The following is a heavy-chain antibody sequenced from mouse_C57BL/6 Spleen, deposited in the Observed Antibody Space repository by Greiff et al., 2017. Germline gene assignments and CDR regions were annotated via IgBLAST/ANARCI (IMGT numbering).Heavy chain of an antibody. D-gene: IGHD2-1*01. CDR2: ISYDGSN. CDR3: ARGRFYYGNYPRYFDV. J-gene: IGHJ1*03. Sequence: EVKLMESGPGLVKPSQSLSLTCSVTGYSITSGYYWNWIRQFPGNELEWMGYISYDGSNNYNPSLKNRISTTRDTSKNQFFLKLNSVTTEDTATYYCARGRFYYGNYPRYFDVWGTGTTVTVSS. V-gene: IGHV3-6*01. CDR1: GYSITSGYY.